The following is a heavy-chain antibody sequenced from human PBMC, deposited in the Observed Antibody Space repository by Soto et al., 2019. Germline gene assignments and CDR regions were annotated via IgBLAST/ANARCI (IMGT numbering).Heavy chain of an antibody. CDR2: INHSGST. CDR3: APGMRGYSSSWFDY. Sequence: XATLSLTCAVYGGSFSGHYFSCYYWSWIRQPPGKGMEWIGEINHSGSTNYNPSLKSRVTISADTSKNQFSLKLSSVTAADTAVYYCAPGMRGYSSSWFDYWGQGTLVTVS. V-gene: IGHV4-34*01. D-gene: IGHD6-13*01. J-gene: IGHJ4*02. CDR1: GGSFSGHYFSCYY.